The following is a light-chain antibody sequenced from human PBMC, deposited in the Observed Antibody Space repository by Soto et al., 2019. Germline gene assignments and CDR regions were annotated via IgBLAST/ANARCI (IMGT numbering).Light chain of an antibody. J-gene: IGKJ4*01. CDR3: QQYNKWPFT. CDR1: QSVSDN. CDR2: GAS. Sequence: EIVMTQSPATLSVSPGERATLSCRASQSVSDNLAWYQQKPGQAPRLLIYGASSKATAIPARFSGSGSGTEFTLTISSLQSEDFAVYYCQQYNKWPFTFGGGTKVEIK. V-gene: IGKV3-15*01.